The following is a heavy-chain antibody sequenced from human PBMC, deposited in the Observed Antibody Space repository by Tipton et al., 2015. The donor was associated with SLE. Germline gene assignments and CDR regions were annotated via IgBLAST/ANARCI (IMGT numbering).Heavy chain of an antibody. J-gene: IGHJ6*02. CDR3: ARERRSYSSSSSGMDV. CDR2: IYYSGST. CDR1: GGSISSYY. V-gene: IGHV4-59*01. D-gene: IGHD6-13*01. Sequence: LRLSCTVSGGSISSYYWSWIRQPPGKGLEWIGYIYYSGSTNYNPSLNSRVTISVDTSKNQFSLKLSSVTAADTAVYYCARERRSYSSSSSGMDVWGQGTTVTVSS.